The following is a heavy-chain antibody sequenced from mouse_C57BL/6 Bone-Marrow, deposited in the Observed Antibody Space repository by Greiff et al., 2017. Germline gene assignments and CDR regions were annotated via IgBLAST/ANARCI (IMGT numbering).Heavy chain of an antibody. Sequence: VKLQESGAELVRPGASVKLSCKASGYTFTDYYINWVKQRPGQGLEWIARIYPGSGNTYYNEKFKGKATLTAEKSSSTAYMQLSSLTSEDSAVYFCARSYGHYYAMDYWGQGTSVTVSS. CDR1: GYTFTDYY. D-gene: IGHD1-1*02. CDR3: ARSYGHYYAMDY. J-gene: IGHJ4*01. CDR2: IYPGSGNT. V-gene: IGHV1-76*01.